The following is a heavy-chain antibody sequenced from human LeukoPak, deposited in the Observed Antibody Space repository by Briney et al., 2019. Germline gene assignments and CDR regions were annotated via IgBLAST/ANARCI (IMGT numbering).Heavy chain of an antibody. Sequence: RAGGSLTLSCVGSGFTFSRYDMNWVRQTPGKGLERVSSIRGSGERIHYADSVKGRFTIARDNSKNTLYLQMRSLRPEDAAVYYCAKDGDYYDSSALVALDTWGQGTMVTVSS. D-gene: IGHD3-22*01. CDR1: GFTFSRYD. V-gene: IGHV3-23*01. CDR3: AKDGDYYDSSALVALDT. CDR2: IRGSGERI. J-gene: IGHJ3*02.